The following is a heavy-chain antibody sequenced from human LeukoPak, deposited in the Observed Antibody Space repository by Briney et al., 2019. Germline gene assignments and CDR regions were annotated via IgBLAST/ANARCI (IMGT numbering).Heavy chain of an antibody. Sequence: GGSLRLSCAASGFTFSSYGMHWVRQAPGEGLEWVAVIWYDGSNKYYADSVKGRFTISRDNSKNTLYLQMNSLRAEDTAVYYCAKYRSRGAKDSSFDYWGQGALVTVSS. J-gene: IGHJ4*02. CDR3: AKYRSRGAKDSSFDY. V-gene: IGHV3-33*06. CDR2: IWYDGSNK. D-gene: IGHD3-16*02. CDR1: GFTFSSYG.